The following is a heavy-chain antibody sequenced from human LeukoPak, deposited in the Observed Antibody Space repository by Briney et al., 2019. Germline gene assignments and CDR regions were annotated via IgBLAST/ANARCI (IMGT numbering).Heavy chain of an antibody. D-gene: IGHD4-17*01. CDR1: GYTFTSYY. CDR3: ARDSGRTTVTWNFDY. CDR2: INPSGGST. V-gene: IGHV1-46*01. Sequence: GASVKVSCKASGYTFTSYYMHWVRQAPGQGLEWMGIINPSGGSTNYAQKFQGRVTMTRDTSTNTVYMELSSLRSEDTAVYYCARDSGRTTVTWNFDYWGQGTLVTVSS. J-gene: IGHJ4*02.